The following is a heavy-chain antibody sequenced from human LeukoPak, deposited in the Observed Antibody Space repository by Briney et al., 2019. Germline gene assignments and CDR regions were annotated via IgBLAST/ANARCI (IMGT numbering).Heavy chain of an antibody. CDR2: IGTAGDT. D-gene: IGHD3-22*01. CDR3: ARAGYDSSGYYYPFDY. V-gene: IGHV3-13*01. CDR1: GFTFSSYD. Sequence: GGSLRLSCAASGFTFSSYDMHWVRQATGKGLEWVSAIGTAGDTYYPGSVKGRFTISRGNAKNSLYLQMNSLRAGDTAVYYCARAGYDSSGYYYPFDYWGQGTLVTVSS. J-gene: IGHJ4*02.